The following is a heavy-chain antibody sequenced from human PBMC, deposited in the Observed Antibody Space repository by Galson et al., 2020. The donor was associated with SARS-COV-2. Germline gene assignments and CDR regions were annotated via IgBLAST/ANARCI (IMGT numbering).Heavy chain of an antibody. CDR2: IYYGGST. CDR1: GGSISSYY. V-gene: IGHV4-59*01. CDR3: ARLYDLDPYYYYYMDV. J-gene: IGHJ6*03. D-gene: IGHD3-3*01. Sequence: SETLSLTCTVSGGSISSYYWSWIRQPPGKGLEWIGYIYYGGSTNYNPSLKSRVTISVDTSKNQFSLKLSSVTAADTAVYYCARLYDLDPYYYYYMDVWGKGTTVTVSS.